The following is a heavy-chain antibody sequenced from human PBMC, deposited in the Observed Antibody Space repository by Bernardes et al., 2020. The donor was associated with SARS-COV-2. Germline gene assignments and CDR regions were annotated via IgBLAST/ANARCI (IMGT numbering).Heavy chain of an antibody. CDR2: IYPGDSDT. CDR3: ARQSGRYYDILSEDFDY. Sequence: GEALNISCKGSGYSFTSYWIGWVRQMPGTGLEWMGIIYPGDSDTRYSPSFQGQVTISADKSISTAYLQWSSLKASDTAMYYCARQSGRYYDILSEDFDYWGQGTLVTVSS. J-gene: IGHJ4*02. CDR1: GYSFTSYW. D-gene: IGHD3-9*01. V-gene: IGHV5-51*01.